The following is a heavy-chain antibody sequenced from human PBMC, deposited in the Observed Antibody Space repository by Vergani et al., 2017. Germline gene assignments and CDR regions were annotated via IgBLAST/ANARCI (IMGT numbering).Heavy chain of an antibody. CDR1: GYSITSGYY. V-gene: IGHV4-38-2*01. D-gene: IGHD1-26*01. CDR2: IYHTGSA. J-gene: IGHJ1*01. CDR3: VRRIVGATGAEYFQH. Sequence: QVRLEESGPGLVKPSETLSLTCSVSGYSITSGYYWGWIRQPPGRGLEWIGSIYHTGSAYYNPSLKSRVTVSVDTSMNQVSLKLNSVTAADTAVYYCVRRIVGATGAEYFQHWGQGTLVTVSS.